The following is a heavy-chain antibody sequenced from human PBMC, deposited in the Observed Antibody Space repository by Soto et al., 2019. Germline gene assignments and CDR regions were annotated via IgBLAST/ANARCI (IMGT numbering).Heavy chain of an antibody. CDR1: GGSISSYY. CDR3: ARAPQNAFDI. Sequence: SETLSLTCTVSGGSISSYYWSWIRQPPGKGLEWIGYIYYSGSTNYNPSLKSRVTISVDTSKNQFSLKLSSVTAADTAVYYCARAPQNAFDISCPATIVTRSS. J-gene: IGHJ3*02. CDR2: IYYSGST. V-gene: IGHV4-59*01.